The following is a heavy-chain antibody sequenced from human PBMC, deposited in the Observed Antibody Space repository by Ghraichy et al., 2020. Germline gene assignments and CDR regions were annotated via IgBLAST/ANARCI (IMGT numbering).Heavy chain of an antibody. J-gene: IGHJ5*02. CDR3: VRDPGGGWGLTP. CDR1: GYAFSDYY. D-gene: IGHD2-15*01. V-gene: IGHV1-2*02. CDR2: INPKSGGT. Sequence: ASVKVSCQASGYAFSDYYIHWVRQAPGQGLEWVGWINPKSGGTNYAQKFRGRVTMTRDTSIRAAYMELRSLRSDDTAVFYCVRDPGGGWGLTPWGQGTLVTVSS.